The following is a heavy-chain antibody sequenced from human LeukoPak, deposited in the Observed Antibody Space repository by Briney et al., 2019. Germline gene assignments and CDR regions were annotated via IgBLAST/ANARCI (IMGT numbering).Heavy chain of an antibody. CDR2: ISYSGNT. CDR3: ARGRRIYSYSDYFDY. J-gene: IGHJ4*02. V-gene: IGHV4-59*12. CDR1: GGSISSYY. D-gene: IGHD5-18*01. Sequence: KTSETLSLTCTVSGGSISSYYWSWIRQPPGQGLEWNGYISYSGNTNYNPSLKSRVTISVDTSKNQFSLKLSSVTAADTAVHYCARGRRIYSYSDYFDYWGQGTLVTVSS.